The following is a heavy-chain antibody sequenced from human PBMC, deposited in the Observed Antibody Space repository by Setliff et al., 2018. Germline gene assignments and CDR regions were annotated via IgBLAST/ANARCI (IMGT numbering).Heavy chain of an antibody. CDR1: GFTFSSYA. CDR3: AKDVALREGPVDWFDP. Sequence: GGSLRLSCAASGFTFSSYAMSWVRQAPGKGLEWVSAISGSGGSTYYADSVEGRFTITRDNSKNTLYLQMNSLRAEDTAVYYCAKDVALREGPVDWFDPWGQGTLVTVSS. CDR2: ISGSGGST. J-gene: IGHJ5*02. V-gene: IGHV3-23*01. D-gene: IGHD1-26*01.